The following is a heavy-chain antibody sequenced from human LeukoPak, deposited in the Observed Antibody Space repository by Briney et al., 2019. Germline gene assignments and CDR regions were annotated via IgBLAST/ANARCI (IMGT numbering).Heavy chain of an antibody. J-gene: IGHJ6*04. D-gene: IGHD2-15*01. Sequence: SGTLSLTCAVSGGSISSSNWWSWVRQPPGKGREWIGVIYHSGSTNYNPCLKSRVTISVDKSKNQFSLKLSSVTAADTAVYYCASRYCSGGSCYRFYGMDVWGKGTTVTVSS. CDR3: ASRYCSGGSCYRFYGMDV. CDR1: GGSISSSNW. CDR2: IYHSGST. V-gene: IGHV4-4*02.